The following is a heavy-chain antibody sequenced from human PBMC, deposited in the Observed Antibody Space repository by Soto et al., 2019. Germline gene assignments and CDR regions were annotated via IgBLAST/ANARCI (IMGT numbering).Heavy chain of an antibody. Sequence: LEILSLTCTVSGGFIWGWIRQSPDKGLEWIGYIYNSGRYNYNPSLESRLTISIDTSKNQFSLRLASVTAADTAVYYCARTLPNRQLFDSWSQGTLVTVSS. CDR2: IYNSGRY. D-gene: IGHD1-1*01. CDR1: GGFI. V-gene: IGHV4-59*01. J-gene: IGHJ4*02. CDR3: ARTLPNRQLFDS.